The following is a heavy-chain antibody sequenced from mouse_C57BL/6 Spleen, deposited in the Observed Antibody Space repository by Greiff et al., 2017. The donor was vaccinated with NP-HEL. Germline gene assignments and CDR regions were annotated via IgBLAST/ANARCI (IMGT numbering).Heavy chain of an antibody. CDR1: GYTFTDYE. CDR3: TRDGYLYYYAMDY. CDR2: IDPETGGT. J-gene: IGHJ4*01. D-gene: IGHD2-3*01. V-gene: IGHV1-15*01. Sequence: QVQLQQSGAELVRPGASVTLSCKASGYTFTDYEMHWVKQTPVHGLEWIGAIDPETGGTAYNPKFKGKAILTADKSSSTAYMELRSLTSGDSAVYYCTRDGYLYYYAMDYWGQGTSVTVSS.